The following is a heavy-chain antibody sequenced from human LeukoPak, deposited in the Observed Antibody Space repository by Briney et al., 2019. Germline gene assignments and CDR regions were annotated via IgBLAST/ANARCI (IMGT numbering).Heavy chain of an antibody. V-gene: IGHV3-48*01. CDR2: IGIDSGNT. CDR3: ARDYKYAFDN. J-gene: IGHJ4*02. D-gene: IGHD5-24*01. CDR1: GFTFSDYS. Sequence: GGSLRLSCAAPGFTFSDYSMNWVRQAPGKGLEWISYIGIDSGNTNYADSVKGRFTISGDMAKNSLYLQMNSLRVEDTAVYYCARDYKYAFDNWGQGTLVTVSS.